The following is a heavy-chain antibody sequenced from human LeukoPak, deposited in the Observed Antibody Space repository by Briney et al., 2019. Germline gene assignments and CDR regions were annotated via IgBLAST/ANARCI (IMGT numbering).Heavy chain of an antibody. Sequence: PGGSLRLSCAASGFTFRDYHMSWIRQAPGKGLEWVSAMSGSGGSTYYTDSVKGRFTISRDNSKNTLYLQMNSLRAEDTAVYYCAKQSALSLMLGGYFDYWGQGTLVTVSS. D-gene: IGHD3-16*02. J-gene: IGHJ4*02. CDR3: AKQSALSLMLGGYFDY. CDR2: MSGSGGST. CDR1: GFTFRDYH. V-gene: IGHV3-23*01.